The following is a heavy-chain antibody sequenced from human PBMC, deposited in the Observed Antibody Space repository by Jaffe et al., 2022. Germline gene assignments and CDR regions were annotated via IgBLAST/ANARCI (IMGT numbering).Heavy chain of an antibody. CDR3: ARDVDTAMVTDY. J-gene: IGHJ4*02. CDR1: GGSISSGSYY. CDR2: IYTSGST. D-gene: IGHD5-18*01. Sequence: QVQLQESGPGLVKPSQTLSLTCTVSGGSISSGSYYWSWIRQPAGKGLEWIGRIYTSGSTNYNPSLKSRVTISVDTSKNQFSLKLSSVTAADTAVYYCARDVDTAMVTDYWGQGTLVTVSS. V-gene: IGHV4-61*02.